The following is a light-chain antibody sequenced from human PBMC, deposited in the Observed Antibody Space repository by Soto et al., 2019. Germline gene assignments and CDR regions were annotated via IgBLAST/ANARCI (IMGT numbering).Light chain of an antibody. CDR3: SSYAGSSNV. Sequence: QSALTQPPSASGSPGQSVAISCTGTSSDVGGYNYVSWYQQHPGKAPKLMIYEVNKRPSGVPDRFSGSKSGNTASLTVSGLQAEDEADYYCSSYAGSSNVFG. CDR2: EVN. V-gene: IGLV2-8*01. CDR1: SSDVGGYNY. J-gene: IGLJ1*01.